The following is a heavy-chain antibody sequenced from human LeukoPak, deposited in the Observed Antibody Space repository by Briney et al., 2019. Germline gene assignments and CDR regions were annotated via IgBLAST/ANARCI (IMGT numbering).Heavy chain of an antibody. Sequence: GASVKVSCKASGYTFTSYGISWVRQAPGQGLEWMGIINPSGGSTSYAQKFQGRVTMTRDTSTSTVYMELSSLRSEDTAVYYCARDLSLALDYWGQGTLVTVSS. CDR1: GYTFTSYG. V-gene: IGHV1-46*01. CDR2: INPSGGST. CDR3: ARDLSLALDY. J-gene: IGHJ4*02.